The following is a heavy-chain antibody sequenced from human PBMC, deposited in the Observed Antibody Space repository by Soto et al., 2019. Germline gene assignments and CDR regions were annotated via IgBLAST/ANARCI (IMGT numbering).Heavy chain of an antibody. CDR1: GGSISSGGYY. V-gene: IGHV4-31*03. D-gene: IGHD2-15*01. CDR3: ARVRHCSGGSCYSARYFQH. Sequence: QVQLQESGPGLVKPSQTLSLTCTVSGGSISSGGYYWSWIRQHPGKGLEWIGYIYYSGSTYYNPSLKSRVTRSVDTSKNQFSLKLSSVTAADTAVYYCARVRHCSGGSCYSARYFQHWGQGTLVTVSS. J-gene: IGHJ1*01. CDR2: IYYSGST.